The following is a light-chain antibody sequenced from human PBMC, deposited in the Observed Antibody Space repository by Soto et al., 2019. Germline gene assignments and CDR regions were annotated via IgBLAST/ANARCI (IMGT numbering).Light chain of an antibody. CDR2: DAS. J-gene: IGKJ1*01. CDR1: QSVDKY. V-gene: IGKV3D-15*01. Sequence: DIVMTQSPAPLSLSPGERATLSCRASQSVDKYLVWYQQKPGQAPRLLIYDASNRATGIPARFSGSGSGTECTLTISSLQPDDVATYYCQQYNSYSEAFGQGTKVDIK. CDR3: QQYNSYSEA.